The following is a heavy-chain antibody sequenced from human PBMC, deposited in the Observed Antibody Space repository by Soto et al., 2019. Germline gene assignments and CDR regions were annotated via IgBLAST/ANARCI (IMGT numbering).Heavy chain of an antibody. D-gene: IGHD6-13*01. CDR1: GFTFSSYG. CDR2: ISYDGSNK. J-gene: IGHJ6*02. V-gene: IGHV3-30*18. Sequence: QVQLVESGGGVVQPGRSLRLSCAASGFTFSSYGMHWVRQAPGKGLEWVAVISYDGSNKYYADSVKGRFTISRDNSKNTLYLQMNSPRAEDTAVYYCAKDLFEWGSSWSRGYYYYGMDVWGQGTTVTVSS. CDR3: AKDLFEWGSSWSRGYYYYGMDV.